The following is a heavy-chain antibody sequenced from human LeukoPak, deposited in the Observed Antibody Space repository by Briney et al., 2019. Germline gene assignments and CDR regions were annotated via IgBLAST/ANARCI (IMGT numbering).Heavy chain of an antibody. V-gene: IGHV4-4*07. D-gene: IGHD4/OR15-4a*01. J-gene: IGHJ4*01. CDR1: GASISNSY. Sequence: SETLSLTRTVSGASISNSYWSWIRQPAGEGLEWIGRIYSSGGTNYNPSLKSRVTMSVDTSRNQFSLKMISMNAADTAVYYCAKVFYGGYGARIDYWGHGILVTVSS. CDR2: IYSSGGT. CDR3: AKVFYGGYGARIDY.